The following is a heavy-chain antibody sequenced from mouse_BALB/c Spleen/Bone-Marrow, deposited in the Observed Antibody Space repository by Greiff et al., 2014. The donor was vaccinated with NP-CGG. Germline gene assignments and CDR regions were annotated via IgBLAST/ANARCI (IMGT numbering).Heavy chain of an antibody. CDR3: ARGFIGYYNAMDY. J-gene: IGHJ4*01. CDR1: GYTFTSYW. CDR2: INPSNGGT. Sequence: GAELVKPGASVKLSCKASGYTFTSYWMHWVKLRPGQGFEWIGEINPSNGGTKYNEKFKRKATLTVDKSSSTAYMQLSSLTSEDSAVYYCARGFIGYYNAMDYWGQGTSVTVSS. D-gene: IGHD1-1*01. V-gene: IGHV1S81*02.